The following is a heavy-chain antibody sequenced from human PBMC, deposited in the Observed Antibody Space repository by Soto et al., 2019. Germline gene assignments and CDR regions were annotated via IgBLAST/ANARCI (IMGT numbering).Heavy chain of an antibody. D-gene: IGHD3-10*01. J-gene: IGHJ4*02. Sequence: SETLSLTCTVSGGSISSGGYYWSWIRQHPGKGLEWIGYIYYSGSTYYNPSLKSRVTISVDTSQNQFSLKLSSVPAADTAVYYCARGRSYGSGSYPVGYPIDYWGQGTLVTVSS. CDR2: IYYSGST. V-gene: IGHV4-31*03. CDR3: ARGRSYGSGSYPVGYPIDY. CDR1: GGSISSGGYY.